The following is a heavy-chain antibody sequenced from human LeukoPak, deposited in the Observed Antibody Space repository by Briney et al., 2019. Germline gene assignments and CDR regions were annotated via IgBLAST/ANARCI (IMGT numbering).Heavy chain of an antibody. D-gene: IGHD3-10*01. CDR1: GFTFSDYY. CDR2: ISSSGSTI. CDR3: AKGTRYGSGSHILGYYFDY. V-gene: IGHV3-11*01. J-gene: IGHJ4*02. Sequence: PGGSLRLSCAASGFTFSDYYMSWIRQAPGKGLEWVSYISSSGSTIYYADSVKGRFTISRDNAKNSLYLQMNSLRAEDTAVYYCAKGTRYGSGSHILGYYFDYWGQGTLVTVSS.